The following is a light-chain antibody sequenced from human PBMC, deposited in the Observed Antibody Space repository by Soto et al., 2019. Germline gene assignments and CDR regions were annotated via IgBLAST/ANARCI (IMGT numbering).Light chain of an antibody. V-gene: IGKV1-5*03. Sequence: DIQMTQSPSTLSASVGDRVTITCRASQTISSWLAWYQQRPGKAPNLLIYKASTLQSGVPSRFSGSGSETEFSLTISSLQPDDFATYYCQQYNTYPLTFGGGTTVEIK. CDR1: QTISSW. CDR2: KAS. J-gene: IGKJ4*01. CDR3: QQYNTYPLT.